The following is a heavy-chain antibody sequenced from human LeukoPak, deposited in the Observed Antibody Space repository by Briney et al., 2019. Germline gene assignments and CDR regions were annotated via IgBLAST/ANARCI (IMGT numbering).Heavy chain of an antibody. CDR1: GGSISSSSYY. Sequence: SETLSLTCTVSGGSISSSSYYWGSIRQPPGKGLEWIGSIYCSGSTYYNPSIKSRVTISVDTSKNQFSLKLSSVTAADTSVYYCVRQSGYSSGRYRLSPPFDYWGQGTLVTDPS. CDR2: IYCSGST. D-gene: IGHD6-19*01. V-gene: IGHV4-39*01. CDR3: VRQSGYSSGRYRLSPPFDY. J-gene: IGHJ4*02.